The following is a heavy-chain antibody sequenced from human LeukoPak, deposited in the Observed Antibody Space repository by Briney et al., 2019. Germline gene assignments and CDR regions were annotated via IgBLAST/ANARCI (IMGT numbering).Heavy chain of an antibody. D-gene: IGHD6-13*01. CDR1: GYTFTSSG. CDR3: ASGMAAAGDYFDY. Sequence: ASVKVSCKASGYTFTSSGISWVRQAPGQGLEWVGWISAYNGNTNHAQKLQGRVTMTTDTSTSTAYMELRSLRSDDTAVYYCASGMAAAGDYFDYWGQGTLVTVSS. CDR2: ISAYNGNT. J-gene: IGHJ4*02. V-gene: IGHV1-18*01.